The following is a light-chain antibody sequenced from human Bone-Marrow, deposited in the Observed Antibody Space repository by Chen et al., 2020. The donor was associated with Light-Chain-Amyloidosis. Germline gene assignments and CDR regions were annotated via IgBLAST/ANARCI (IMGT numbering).Light chain of an antibody. CDR3: QVWDRSSDRPV. CDR1: NMGSTS. J-gene: IGLJ3*02. Sequence: SYVLPHPSSVSVSPGQTSTIACGGNNMGSTSVHWYQQTPGQAPLLVVYDDSDRPSGIPERLSGSNSGKTATLTISRVEAGDEADYYCQVWDRSSDRPVFGGGTKLTVL. V-gene: IGLV3-21*02. CDR2: DDS.